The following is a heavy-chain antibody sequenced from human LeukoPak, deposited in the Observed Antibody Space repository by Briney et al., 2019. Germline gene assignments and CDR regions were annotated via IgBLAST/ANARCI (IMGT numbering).Heavy chain of an antibody. CDR2: ISRSSSYI. CDR3: ARVSVYDIWSGYYSFRFDP. CDR1: GFTFSSYI. D-gene: IGHD3-3*01. V-gene: IGHV3-21*01. Sequence: GWALRLSCAASGFTFSSYIMNWVRQAPGKGLEWVSSISRSSSYIYYADSVKGRFTISRDNAKNSLYLQMNSLSAEDTAVYYCARVSVYDIWSGYYSFRFDPWGQGTLVTVSS. J-gene: IGHJ5*02.